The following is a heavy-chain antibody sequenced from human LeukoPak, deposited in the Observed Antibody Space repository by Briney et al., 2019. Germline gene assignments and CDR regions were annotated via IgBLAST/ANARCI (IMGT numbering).Heavy chain of an antibody. CDR1: GFTFSSYW. J-gene: IGHJ4*02. CDR3: ARGRELLRYFDY. D-gene: IGHD1-26*01. CDR2: INGDGSST. V-gene: IGHV3-74*01. Sequence: PGGSLRLSCAASGFTFSSYWMHWVRQAPGKGLVWVSRINGDGSSTSYADSVKGRFTISRDNAKNTLYLQMNSLRAEDTAVYYCARGRELLRYFDYWGQGTLVTVSS.